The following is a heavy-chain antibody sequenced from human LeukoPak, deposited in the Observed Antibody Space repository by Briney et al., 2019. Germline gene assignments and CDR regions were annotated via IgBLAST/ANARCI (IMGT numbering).Heavy chain of an antibody. CDR3: ACACRGYSSSEDY. Sequence: SETLSLTCTVSGGSISSGDYYWSWIRQPPGKGLEWIGYIYYSGSTYYNPSLKSRVTISVDTSKNQFSLKLSSVTAADTAVYYCACACRGYSSSEDYWGQGTLVTVSS. V-gene: IGHV4-30-4*08. J-gene: IGHJ4*02. CDR1: GGSISSGDYY. D-gene: IGHD6-13*01. CDR2: IYYSGST.